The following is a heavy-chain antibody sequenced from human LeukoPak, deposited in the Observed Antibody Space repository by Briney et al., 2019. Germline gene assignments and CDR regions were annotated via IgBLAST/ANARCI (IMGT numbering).Heavy chain of an antibody. Sequence: ASVKVPCKASSYNISSFGFSWVRQAPGQGLEWMGWISGDNDKKNYAQKVQDRVTMTTDTSTSTVYMELRSLRSDDTAVYYCARDTSYCSSTSCYGGGYMDVWGKGTTVSVSS. CDR1: SYNISSFG. J-gene: IGHJ6*03. V-gene: IGHV1-18*01. CDR3: ARDTSYCSSTSCYGGGYMDV. D-gene: IGHD2-2*01. CDR2: ISGDNDKK.